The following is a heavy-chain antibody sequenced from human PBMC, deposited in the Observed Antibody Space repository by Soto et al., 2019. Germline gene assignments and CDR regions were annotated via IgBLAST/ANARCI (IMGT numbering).Heavy chain of an antibody. CDR3: ARGMGYCSGESCWPFDP. J-gene: IGHJ5*02. CDR1: GYTFTGYY. D-gene: IGHD2-15*01. Sequence: QVQLVQSGAEVKKAGASVKVSCKTSGYTFTGYYVHWLRQAPGQGLEWRGWINPHSGDTKYAQTFQGRVTMTRDKSSSTAYMELSRLRSDDTAIYYCARGMGYCSGESCWPFDPWGQGTLVAVSS. CDR2: INPHSGDT. V-gene: IGHV1-2*02.